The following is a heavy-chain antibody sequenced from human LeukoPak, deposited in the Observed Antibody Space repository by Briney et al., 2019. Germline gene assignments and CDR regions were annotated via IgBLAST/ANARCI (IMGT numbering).Heavy chain of an antibody. V-gene: IGHV1-8*01. D-gene: IGHD2-15*01. CDR1: GYTFTSYD. Sequence: GASLKVSCKASGYTFTSYDINWGRHAPGQGLEWMGWMNPNSGNTDSAQKSHGRVTMTRNTSISTAYMEQSSLRSADTPVYYCARGGWGYCSGGSCYAFDRWGQGTLVTVSS. J-gene: IGHJ5*02. CDR2: MNPNSGNT. CDR3: ARGGWGYCSGGSCYAFDR.